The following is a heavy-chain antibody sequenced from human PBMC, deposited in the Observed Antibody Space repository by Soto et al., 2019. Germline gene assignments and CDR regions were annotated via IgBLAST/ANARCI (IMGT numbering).Heavy chain of an antibody. CDR1: GGLFSSYA. Sequence: QGQLVQSGAEVKKPGSSVKVSCKASGGLFSSYAISWVRQAPGQGLEWMGGIIPVFGTTYYAEKFQGRVTITADESTNTAYMELSTLRSEDTAMDYCARGGSGYVWFNEFWGQGSLVTVSS. J-gene: IGHJ4*02. D-gene: IGHD3-22*01. CDR3: ARGGSGYVWFNEF. V-gene: IGHV1-69*01. CDR2: IIPVFGTT.